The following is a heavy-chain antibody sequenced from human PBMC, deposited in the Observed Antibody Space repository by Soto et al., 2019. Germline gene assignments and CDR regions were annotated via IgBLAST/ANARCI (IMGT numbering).Heavy chain of an antibody. CDR2: ISGSGGST. CDR1: GFTFSSYA. CDR3: AKDESRRNRRYFDL. V-gene: IGHV3-23*04. Sequence: VQLVESGGGVVQPGRSLRLSCAASGFTFSSYAMHWVRQAPGKGLEWVSVISGSGGSTYYADSVKGRFTISRDNSKSTLYLQMNSLRAEDTAVYYCAKDESRRNRRYFDLWGRGTLVTVSS. D-gene: IGHD4-4*01. J-gene: IGHJ2*01.